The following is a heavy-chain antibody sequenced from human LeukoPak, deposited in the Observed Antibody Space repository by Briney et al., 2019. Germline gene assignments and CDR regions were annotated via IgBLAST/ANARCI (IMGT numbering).Heavy chain of an antibody. CDR1: GDSMRNDY. Sequence: SETLSLTCSISGDSMRNDYWTSIRQPPGKVLELLRFIHFSRNINHNPSRKSRLTISLDASKNQVSLKLRSVTAADTAVYYCARNVKDTTTVRLTPFYYYYMDVWGKGTTVIVSS. J-gene: IGHJ6*03. V-gene: IGHV4-59*01. D-gene: IGHD4-11*01. CDR3: ARNVKDTTTVRLTPFYYYYMDV. CDR2: IHFSRNI.